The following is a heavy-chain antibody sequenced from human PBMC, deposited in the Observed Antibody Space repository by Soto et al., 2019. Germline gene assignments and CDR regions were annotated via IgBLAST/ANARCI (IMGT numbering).Heavy chain of an antibody. CDR1: GESFSGYY. J-gene: IGHJ6*02. CDR3: AREGSSSFYYYYGVDV. V-gene: IGHV4-34*01. D-gene: IGHD6-6*01. CDR2: TNHSGST. Sequence: SETLSLTCAVYGESFSGYYWSWIRQPPGKGLEWLGETNHSGSTNYSPSLKSRVTISVDTSKNHFSLKLNSVTAADTAVYYCAREGSSSFYYYYGVDVWGQGTTVTVSS.